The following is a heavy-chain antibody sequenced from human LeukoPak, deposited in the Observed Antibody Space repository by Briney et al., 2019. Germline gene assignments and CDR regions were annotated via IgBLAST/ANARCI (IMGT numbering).Heavy chain of an antibody. CDR2: IKEDGSQK. CDR3: ARDRGGGSYDY. J-gene: IGHJ4*02. V-gene: IGHV3-7*01. D-gene: IGHD1-26*01. Sequence: GGSLRLSCAASGFTFSSYWMGWIRQAPGKGLEWVAKIKEDGSQKQYVDSLKGRFTISRDNAKNSLYLQTSSLRAEDTAVYYCARDRGGGSYDYWGQGTVATVSS. CDR1: GFTFSSYW.